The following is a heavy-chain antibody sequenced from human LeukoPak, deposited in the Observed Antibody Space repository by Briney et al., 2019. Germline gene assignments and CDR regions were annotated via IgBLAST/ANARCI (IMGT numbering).Heavy chain of an antibody. CDR1: GYSISSSNW. CDR2: IYYSGST. J-gene: IGHJ4*02. V-gene: IGHV4-28*01. Sequence: SETLLLTCAVSGYSISSSNWWGWIRQPPGKGLEWIGYIYYSGSTYYNPSLKSRVTMSVDTSKNQFSLKLSSVTAVDTAVYYCARSVDGGNSPFDYWGQGTLVTVSS. D-gene: IGHD4-23*01. CDR3: ARSVDGGNSPFDY.